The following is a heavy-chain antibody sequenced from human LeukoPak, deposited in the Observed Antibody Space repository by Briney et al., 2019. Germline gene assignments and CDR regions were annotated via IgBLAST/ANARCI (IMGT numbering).Heavy chain of an antibody. CDR2: ISDSGGSA. D-gene: IGHD2-15*01. V-gene: IGHV3-23*01. J-gene: IGHJ4*02. Sequence: GGSLRLSCAASGFTFSNAWMSWVRQAPGKGLEWVSVISDSGGSALYADSVKGRFTISRDNSKNMLYLQMNSLRVEDAAMYYCAKASAVTYSQLDYWGQGTLVTVSS. CDR3: AKASAVTYSQLDY. CDR1: GFTFSNAW.